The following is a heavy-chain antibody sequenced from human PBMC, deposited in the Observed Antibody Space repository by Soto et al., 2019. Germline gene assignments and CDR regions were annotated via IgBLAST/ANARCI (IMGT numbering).Heavy chain of an antibody. CDR3: ARHPYCSGGSCYSAFDY. J-gene: IGHJ4*02. CDR2: ISAYNGNT. Sequence: GASVNVSCKASGYTFTSYGISWVRQAPGQGLEWMGWISAYNGNTNYAQKLQGRVTMTTDTSTSTAYMELRSLRSDDTAVYYCARHPYCSGGSCYSAFDYWGQGTLVTVSS. V-gene: IGHV1-18*01. CDR1: GYTFTSYG. D-gene: IGHD2-15*01.